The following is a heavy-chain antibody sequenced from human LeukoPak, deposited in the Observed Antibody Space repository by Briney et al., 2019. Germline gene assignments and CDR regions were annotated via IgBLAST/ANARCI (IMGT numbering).Heavy chain of an antibody. CDR2: IYYSGST. CDR1: GGSISSYY. J-gene: IGHJ3*01. D-gene: IGHD1-26*01. V-gene: IGHV4-59*01. Sequence: SETLSLTCTVSGGSISSYYWSWIRQPPGKGLEWIGYIYYSGSTNYNPSLKTRVTLSVDTSKNQFSLKLSSVTAADTTVYYCAGARWELLLTDAFAFWGQGTMVTVSS. CDR3: AGARWELLLTDAFAF.